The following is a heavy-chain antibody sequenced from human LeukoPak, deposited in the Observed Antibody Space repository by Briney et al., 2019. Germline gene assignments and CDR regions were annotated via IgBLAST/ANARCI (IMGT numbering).Heavy chain of an antibody. J-gene: IGHJ5*02. Sequence: ASVKVSCKASGGTFSSYAISWVRQAPGQGLEWMGGIIPIFGTANYAQKFQGRVTITADESTSTAYMELSSLRSEDTAVYYCARDDYGDYGWFDPWGQGTLVTVS. D-gene: IGHD4-17*01. CDR2: IIPIFGTA. CDR3: ARDDYGDYGWFDP. V-gene: IGHV1-69*13. CDR1: GGTFSSYA.